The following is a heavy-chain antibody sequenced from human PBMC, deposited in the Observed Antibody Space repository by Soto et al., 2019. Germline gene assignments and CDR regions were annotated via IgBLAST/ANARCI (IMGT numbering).Heavy chain of an antibody. CDR3: ARQIYDSDTGPNFQYYFDS. V-gene: IGHV5-10-1*01. CDR1: GYSFAGYW. J-gene: IGHJ4*02. CDR2: IDPSDSQT. D-gene: IGHD3-22*01. Sequence: GESLKISCKGSGYSFAGYWITWVRQKPGKGLEWMGRIDPSDSQTYYSPSFRGHVTISVTKSTTTVFLQWGSLRASDTAMYYCARQIYDSDTGPNFQYYFDSWGQGTPVTVSS.